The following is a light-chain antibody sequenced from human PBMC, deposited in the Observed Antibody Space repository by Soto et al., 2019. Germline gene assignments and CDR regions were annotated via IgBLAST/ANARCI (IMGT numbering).Light chain of an antibody. J-gene: IGLJ1*01. V-gene: IGLV2-14*01. CDR1: SSDVGGYNY. Sequence: QSVLTQPASVSGSPGQSITISCTGTSSDVGGYNYVSWYQQHPGKAPKLMIYEVSNRPSGVSNRFSGSKSGNTASLTISGLQAEDEADYYCSSHTISNTRVFGTGTKVTVL. CDR2: EVS. CDR3: SSHTISNTRV.